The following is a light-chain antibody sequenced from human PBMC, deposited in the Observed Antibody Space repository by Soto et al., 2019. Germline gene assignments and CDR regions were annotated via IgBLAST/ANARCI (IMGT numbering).Light chain of an antibody. V-gene: IGLV2-23*02. Sequence: QSALTQPASVSGSPGQSITISCTGTSSDVGSYNLVSWYQQHPGKAPKLMIYEVSKRPSGVSNRFSGSKSGNTASLTISGLQAEVEADYYCCSYAGSSTFVFGGGTKLTVL. CDR2: EVS. CDR3: CSYAGSSTFV. CDR1: SSDVGSYNL. J-gene: IGLJ2*01.